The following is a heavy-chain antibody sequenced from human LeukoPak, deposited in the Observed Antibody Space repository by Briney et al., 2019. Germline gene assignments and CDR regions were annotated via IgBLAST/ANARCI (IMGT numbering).Heavy chain of an antibody. J-gene: IGHJ6*02. CDR2: INQDGSAK. CDR1: EFTLSNYW. V-gene: IGHV3-7*04. CDR3: ARDQYQLRSYYYGMDV. D-gene: IGHD2-2*01. Sequence: PGGSLRLSCAASEFTLSNYWVTWVRQAPGKGLEWVANINQDGSAKYYVDSVKGRFTISRDNAENSLYLQMNSLRAEDTAVYYRARDQYQLRSYYYGMDVWGQGTTVTVSS.